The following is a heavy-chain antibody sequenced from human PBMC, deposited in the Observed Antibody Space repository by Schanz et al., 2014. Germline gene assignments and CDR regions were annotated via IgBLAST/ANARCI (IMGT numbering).Heavy chain of an antibody. V-gene: IGHV3-48*04. J-gene: IGHJ5*02. CDR1: GFTFSSYA. CDR3: ARGSSASLSRVWFDL. CDR2: ISSSSGTI. Sequence: VQLVESGGGVVQPGRSLRLSCAASGFTFSSYAMHWVRQAPEKGLEWVSYISSSSGTIYYADSVKGRFIISRDNAKSSMYLELNRLRTGDTAVDHCARGSSASLSRVWFDLWGQGTLVTVSS. D-gene: IGHD6-6*01.